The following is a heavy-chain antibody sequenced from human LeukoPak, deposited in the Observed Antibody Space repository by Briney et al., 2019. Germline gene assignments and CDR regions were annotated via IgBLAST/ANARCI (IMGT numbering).Heavy chain of an antibody. Sequence: ASVKVSCKASGGTFSSYAISWMRQAPGQGLEWMGGIIPIFGTANYAQKFQGRVTITTDESTSTAYMELSSLRSEDTAVYYCARDRYPGGSSWYSWFDPWGQGTLVTVSS. CDR2: IIPIFGTA. CDR1: GGTFSSYA. CDR3: ARDRYPGGSSWYSWFDP. V-gene: IGHV1-69*05. J-gene: IGHJ5*02. D-gene: IGHD6-13*01.